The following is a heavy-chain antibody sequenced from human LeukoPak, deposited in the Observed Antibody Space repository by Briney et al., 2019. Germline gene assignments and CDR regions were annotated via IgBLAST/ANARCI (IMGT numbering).Heavy chain of an antibody. CDR2: ISGSGNFT. D-gene: IGHD3-10*01. Sequence: GGSLRLSCAASGFTFSSYVMSWVRQAPGKGLEWVSGISGSGNFTYYADSVKGRFTISRDNSKNTLYLRLNNLRAEDTAIYYCAKDMSLYNYGSGSRGDQYFDYWGQGTLVTVSS. J-gene: IGHJ4*02. CDR3: AKDMSLYNYGSGSRGDQYFDY. V-gene: IGHV3-23*01. CDR1: GFTFSSYV.